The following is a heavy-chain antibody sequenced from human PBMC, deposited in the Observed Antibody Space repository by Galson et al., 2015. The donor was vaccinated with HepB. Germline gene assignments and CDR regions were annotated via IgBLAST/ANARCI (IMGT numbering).Heavy chain of an antibody. J-gene: IGHJ4*02. Sequence: SVKVSCKASGYTFTSYDINWVRQATGQGLEWMGWMNPNSGNTGYAQKFQGRVTMTRNTSISTAYMELSSLRSEDTAVYYCARGWGGYMVRGAPTDYWGQGTLVTVSS. CDR3: ARGWGGYMVRGAPTDY. V-gene: IGHV1-8*01. D-gene: IGHD3-10*01. CDR2: MNPNSGNT. CDR1: GYTFTSYD.